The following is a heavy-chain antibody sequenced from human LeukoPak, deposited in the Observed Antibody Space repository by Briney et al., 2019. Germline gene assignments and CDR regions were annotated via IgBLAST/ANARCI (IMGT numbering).Heavy chain of an antibody. CDR1: GYTFTGYY. CDR3: ARYTITAAGSPFDY. Sequence: ASVKVSCKASGYTFTGYYVHWVRQAPGQGLEWMGWINSHSGGTDYAHKFQGRDTMTRDTSISTAYMELSRLKSDDTAVYYCARYTITAAGSPFDYWGQGTLVTVSS. V-gene: IGHV1-2*02. D-gene: IGHD6-13*01. J-gene: IGHJ4*02. CDR2: INSHSGGT.